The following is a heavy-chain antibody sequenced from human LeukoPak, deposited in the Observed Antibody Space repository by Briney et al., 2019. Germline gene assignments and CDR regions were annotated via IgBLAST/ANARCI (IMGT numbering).Heavy chain of an antibody. CDR2: INPSGGSA. CDR3: ARDADYYGSGTYYMDV. D-gene: IGHD3-10*01. Sequence: ASVKVSCKASGYTFTSYYMHWVRQAPGQGREWMGIINPSGGSATYAQKFQGRVTITKDTSTSTVYMELSSLRTAATAMYYCARDADYYGSGTYYMDVWGKGTTVTLSS. CDR1: GYTFTSYY. V-gene: IGHV1-46*01. J-gene: IGHJ6*03.